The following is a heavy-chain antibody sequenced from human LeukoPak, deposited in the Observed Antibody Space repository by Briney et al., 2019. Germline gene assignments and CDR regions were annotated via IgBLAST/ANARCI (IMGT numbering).Heavy chain of an antibody. CDR3: ARDHTLGYCSSTSCYGGWFDP. D-gene: IGHD2-2*01. CDR2: IYTSGST. CDR1: GGSISSGSYY. V-gene: IGHV4-61*02. J-gene: IGHJ5*02. Sequence: SQTLSLTCTVSGGSISSGSYYWSWIRQPAGKGLEWIGRIYTSGSTNYNPSLKSRVTISVDTSKNQFSLKLISVTAADTAVYYCARDHTLGYCSSTSCYGGWFDPWGQGTLVTVSS.